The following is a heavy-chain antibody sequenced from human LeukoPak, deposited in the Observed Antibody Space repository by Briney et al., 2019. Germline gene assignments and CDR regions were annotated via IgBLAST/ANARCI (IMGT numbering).Heavy chain of an antibody. V-gene: IGHV1-2*02. CDR3: ARGLGSEVDAFDI. D-gene: IGHD3-10*01. Sequence: ASVKVSCKASGYTFTGYYMHWVRQAPGQGLEWMGWINPNSGGTNYAQKLQGRVTMTTDTSTSTAYMELRSLRSDDTAVYYCARGLGSEVDAFDIWGQGTMVTVSS. CDR2: INPNSGGT. J-gene: IGHJ3*02. CDR1: GYTFTGYY.